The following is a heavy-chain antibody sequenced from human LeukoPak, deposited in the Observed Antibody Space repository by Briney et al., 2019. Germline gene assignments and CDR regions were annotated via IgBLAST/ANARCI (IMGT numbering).Heavy chain of an antibody. J-gene: IGHJ6*03. D-gene: IGHD4-11*01. CDR3: AKDSSSNYRYMDV. CDR1: GFTFDDYA. CDR2: ISWNSGSI. Sequence: GGSLRLSCAASGFTFDDYAMHWVRQAPGKGLEWVSGISWNSGSIGYADSVKGRFTISRDNAKNSLYLQMNSLRAEDMALYYCAKDSSSNYRYMDVWGKGTTVTVSS. V-gene: IGHV3-9*03.